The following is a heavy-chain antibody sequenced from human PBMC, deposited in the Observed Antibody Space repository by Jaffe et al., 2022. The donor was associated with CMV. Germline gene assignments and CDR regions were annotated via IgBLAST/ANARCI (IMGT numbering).Heavy chain of an antibody. CDR1: GGSISSSSYY. V-gene: IGHV4-39*01. Sequence: QLQLQESGPGLVKPSETLSLTCTVSGGSISSSSYYWGWIRQPPGKGLEWIGSIYYSGSTYYNPSLKSRVTISVDTSKNQFSLKLSSVTAADTAVYYCARGPRVRSSGYTLNAFDIWGQGTMVTVSS. CDR2: IYYSGST. D-gene: IGHD3-22*01. J-gene: IGHJ3*02. CDR3: ARGPRVRSSGYTLNAFDI.